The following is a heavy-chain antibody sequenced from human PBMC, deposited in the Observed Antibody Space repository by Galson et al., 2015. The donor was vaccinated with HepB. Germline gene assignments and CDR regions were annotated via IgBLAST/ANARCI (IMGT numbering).Heavy chain of an antibody. CDR3: ARDRYSSGWYPVDY. CDR2: ISSSSSYI. J-gene: IGHJ4*02. Sequence: SLRLSCAASGFTFSNAWMSWVRQAPGKGLEWVSSISSSSSYIYYADSVKGRFTISRDNAKNSLYLQMNSLRAEDTAVYYCARDRYSSGWYPVDYWGQGTLVTVSS. D-gene: IGHD6-19*01. CDR1: GFTFSNAW. V-gene: IGHV3-21*01.